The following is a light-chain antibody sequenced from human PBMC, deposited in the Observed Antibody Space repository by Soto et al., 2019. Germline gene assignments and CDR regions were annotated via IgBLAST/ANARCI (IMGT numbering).Light chain of an antibody. CDR1: SSDVGSYNL. CDR2: EGS. Sequence: QLVLTQPASVSGSPGQSITISCTGTSSDVGSYNLVSWYRQHPGKAPKLMIYEGSKRPSGVSYRFSGSQSGNTASLTISGLQDEDEADYYCCSFAGTSTSAHVVFGGGTKLTVL. V-gene: IGLV2-23*01. CDR3: CSFAGTSTSAHVV. J-gene: IGLJ2*01.